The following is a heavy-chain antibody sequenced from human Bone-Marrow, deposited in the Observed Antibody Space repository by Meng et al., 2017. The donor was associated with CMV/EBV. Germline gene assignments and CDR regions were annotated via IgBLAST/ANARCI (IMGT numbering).Heavy chain of an antibody. V-gene: IGHV3-30*02. Sequence: GESLKISCAASGFTFSSYGMHWVRQAPGKGLEWVAFIQYDGSNKYYADSVKGRFTISRDNSKNTLYLQMNSLRAEDTAVYYCARDPVGEAKYQLLISGAFEIWGQGTMVTVPS. CDR3: ARDPVGEAKYQLLISGAFEI. CDR2: IQYDGSNK. CDR1: GFTFSSYG. J-gene: IGHJ3*02. D-gene: IGHD2-2*01.